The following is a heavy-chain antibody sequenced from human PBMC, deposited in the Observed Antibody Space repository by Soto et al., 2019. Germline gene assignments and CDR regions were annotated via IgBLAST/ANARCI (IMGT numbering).Heavy chain of an antibody. Sequence: ASVKVSCKASGYTFTSYAMHWVRQAPGQRLEWMGWINAGNGNTKYSQKFQGRVTITRDTSASTAYMELSSLRSEDTAVYYCARVLGSIAAAGDYYYYSYMDVWGKGTTVTVSS. CDR1: GYTFTSYA. V-gene: IGHV1-3*01. J-gene: IGHJ6*03. CDR3: ARVLGSIAAAGDYYYYSYMDV. CDR2: INAGNGNT. D-gene: IGHD6-13*01.